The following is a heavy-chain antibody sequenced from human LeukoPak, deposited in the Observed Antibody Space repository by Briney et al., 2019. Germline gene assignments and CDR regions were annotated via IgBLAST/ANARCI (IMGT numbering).Heavy chain of an antibody. D-gene: IGHD3-10*01. Sequence: SETLSLTCTVSGASISSSFWTWIRQPPGKGLEWIGSIHYSGSTYYNPSLKSRVTISVDTPKNQFSPKLSSVTAADTAVYYCARRAGSGSTKAFDIWGQGTMVTVSS. CDR3: ARRAGSGSTKAFDI. V-gene: IGHV4-39*01. CDR1: GASISSSF. J-gene: IGHJ3*02. CDR2: IHYSGST.